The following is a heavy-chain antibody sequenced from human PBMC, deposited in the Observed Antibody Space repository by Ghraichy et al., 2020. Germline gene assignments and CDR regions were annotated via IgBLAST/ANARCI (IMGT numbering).Heavy chain of an antibody. V-gene: IGHV1-3*01. Sequence: ASVKVSCKASGYTFTSYAMHWVRQAPGQRLEWMGWINAGNGNTKYSQKFQGRVTITRDTSASTAYMELSSLRSEDTAVYYCARDRPPSSPTPAGGVIVIGALDYWGQGTLVTVSS. J-gene: IGHJ4*02. CDR1: GYTFTSYA. CDR3: ARDRPPSSPTPAGGVIVIGALDY. D-gene: IGHD3-16*02. CDR2: INAGNGNT.